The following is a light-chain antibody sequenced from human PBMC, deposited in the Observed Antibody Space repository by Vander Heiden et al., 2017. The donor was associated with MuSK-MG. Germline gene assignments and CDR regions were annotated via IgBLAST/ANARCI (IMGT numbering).Light chain of an antibody. CDR1: KLGDKY. V-gene: IGLV3-1*01. Sequence: SYELTQPPSVSVSPGQTARITCSGDKLGDKYACWYQQKPGQSPVLVIYQDTKRPSGIPERFSGSNSGNTATLTISGTQAIDEADYYCQAWDSSVVFGGGTKL. J-gene: IGLJ2*01. CDR3: QAWDSSVV. CDR2: QDT.